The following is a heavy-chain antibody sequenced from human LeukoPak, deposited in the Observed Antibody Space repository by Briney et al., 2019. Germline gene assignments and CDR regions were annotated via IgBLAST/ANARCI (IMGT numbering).Heavy chain of an antibody. D-gene: IGHD3-9*01. J-gene: IGHJ6*03. Sequence: ASVKVSCKASGYTFTSYDINWVRQATGQGLEWMGWMNPNSGNTGYAQKFQGRVTMTRNNSISTAYMELSSLRSEDTAVYYCARGIRYFDWAIRSYYYYYMDVWGKGTTVTVSS. CDR1: GYTFTSYD. V-gene: IGHV1-8*01. CDR2: MNPNSGNT. CDR3: ARGIRYFDWAIRSYYYYYMDV.